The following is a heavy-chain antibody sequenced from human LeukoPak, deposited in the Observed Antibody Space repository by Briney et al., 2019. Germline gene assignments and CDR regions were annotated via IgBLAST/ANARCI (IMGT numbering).Heavy chain of an antibody. V-gene: IGHV3-74*01. Sequence: GGSLRLSCAGSGFTFSRHWMHWVRQVPGKGLVWVSRMNSDGSSTSYADSVKGRFIISRDNAKNTLYLQMNSLRAEDTAVYYCTSDTVDTAVGIDYWGQGTLVTASS. CDR3: TSDTVDTAVGIDY. CDR2: MNSDGSST. D-gene: IGHD5-18*01. J-gene: IGHJ4*02. CDR1: GFTFSRHW.